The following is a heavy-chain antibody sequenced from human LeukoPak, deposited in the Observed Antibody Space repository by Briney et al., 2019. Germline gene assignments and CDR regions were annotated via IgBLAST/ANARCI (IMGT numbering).Heavy chain of an antibody. Sequence: ASVKVSCKASGYTFNYYYMHWVRQAPGQGLEWMGWINPSSGATNYAQKFQGRVTMTRDTSVSTAYMKLTRLRSDDSAVFYCIRGPGHYFDYWGQGTVVTVPS. CDR1: GYTFNYYY. CDR3: IRGPGHYFDY. J-gene: IGHJ4*02. D-gene: IGHD3-10*01. V-gene: IGHV1-2*02. CDR2: INPSSGAT.